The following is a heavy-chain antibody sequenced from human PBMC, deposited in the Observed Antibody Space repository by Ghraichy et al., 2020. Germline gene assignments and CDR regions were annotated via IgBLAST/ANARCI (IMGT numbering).Heavy chain of an antibody. CDR2: INHSGST. CDR3: ARGFYDSSGHLDY. CDR1: GGSFSGYY. D-gene: IGHD3-22*01. J-gene: IGHJ4*02. Sequence: SETLSLTCAVYGGSFSGYYWSWIRQPPGKGLEWIGEINHSGSTNYNPSLKSRVTISVDTSKNQFSLKLSSVTAADTAVYYCARGFYDSSGHLDYWGQGTLVTVSS. V-gene: IGHV4-34*01.